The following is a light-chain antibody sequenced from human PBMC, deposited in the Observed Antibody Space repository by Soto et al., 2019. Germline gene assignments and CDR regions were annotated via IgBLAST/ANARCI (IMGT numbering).Light chain of an antibody. CDR1: QSVLYSSNNKNY. J-gene: IGKJ1*01. CDR2: WAS. V-gene: IGKV4-1*01. CDR3: QQYYSTTLET. Sequence: DIVMTQSPDSLAVSLGERATINCKSSQSVLYSSNNKNYLAWYQQKPGQPPKLLIYWASTRESGVPDRFSGSGSGTDFTLTISSLQAEDVAVYYCQQYYSTTLETFGQGTKVEIK.